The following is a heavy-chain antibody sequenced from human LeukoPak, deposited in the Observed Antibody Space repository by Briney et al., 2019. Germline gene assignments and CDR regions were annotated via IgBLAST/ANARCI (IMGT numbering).Heavy chain of an antibody. V-gene: IGHV3-23*01. CDR1: GFTFSSYA. Sequence: GGSLRLSCSASGFTFSSYAMSWVRQAPGKGLEWVSAISGSGGSTYYADSVKGRFTISRDNSKNTLYLQMNSLRAEDTAVYYCAKDSSYYYGSGSYSRTPFDYWGQGTLVTVSS. CDR3: AKDSSYYYGSGSYSRTPFDY. J-gene: IGHJ4*02. CDR2: ISGSGGST. D-gene: IGHD3-10*01.